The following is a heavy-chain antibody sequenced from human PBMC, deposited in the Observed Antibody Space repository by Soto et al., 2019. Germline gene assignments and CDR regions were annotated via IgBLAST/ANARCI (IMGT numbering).Heavy chain of an antibody. D-gene: IGHD3-3*01. J-gene: IGHJ5*02. CDR2: ISAYNGNT. Sequence: AASVKVSCKASGYTFTSYGISWVRQAPGQGLERMGWISAYNGNTNYAQKLQGRVTMTTDTSTSTAYMELRSLRSDDTAVYYCARDYYDFWSGYSSQLWFDPWGQGTLVTVSS. CDR3: ARDYYDFWSGYSSQLWFDP. V-gene: IGHV1-18*04. CDR1: GYTFTSYG.